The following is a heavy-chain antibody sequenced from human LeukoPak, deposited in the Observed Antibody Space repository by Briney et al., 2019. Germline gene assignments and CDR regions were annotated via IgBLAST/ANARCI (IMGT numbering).Heavy chain of an antibody. J-gene: IGHJ4*02. CDR2: ISSSSTYI. CDR1: GFTFSSYS. CDR3: ARITLVRGVVKREIDY. D-gene: IGHD3-10*01. V-gene: IGHV3-21*01. Sequence: GGSLRLSCAASGFTFSSYSMNWVRQAPGNGLEWVSSISSSSTYIQYADSVKGRFTVSSDNAKNSLFLQLNSLRVEDTAVYYCARITLVRGVVKREIDYWGQGTLVTVSS.